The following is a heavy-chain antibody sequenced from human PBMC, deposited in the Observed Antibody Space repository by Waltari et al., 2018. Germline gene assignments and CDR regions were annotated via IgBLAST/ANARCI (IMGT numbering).Heavy chain of an antibody. Sequence: QVQLVQSGAEVKKPGSSVKVSCKASGSTFSSYAISWVRQAPGQGLELMGGIIPILGIANYAQKFQGRVTITADKSTSTAYMELSSLRSEDTAVYYCAGRGLHLGELSFPYYFDYWGQGTLVTVSS. CDR1: GSTFSSYA. CDR2: IIPILGIA. V-gene: IGHV1-69*10. D-gene: IGHD3-16*02. CDR3: AGRGLHLGELSFPYYFDY. J-gene: IGHJ4*02.